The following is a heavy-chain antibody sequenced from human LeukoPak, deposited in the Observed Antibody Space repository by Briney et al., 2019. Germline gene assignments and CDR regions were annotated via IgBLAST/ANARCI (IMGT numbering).Heavy chain of an antibody. CDR3: AKEGAVAGSMWFDL. D-gene: IGHD6-19*01. V-gene: IGHV3-30-3*02. CDR2: VSSDGGTT. CDR1: GFTFSSYA. J-gene: IGHJ5*02. Sequence: GGSLRLSCVTSGFTFSSYAFHWVRQAPDKGLEWVTVVSSDGGTTYYTDSVKGRFTISRDNSKNTVYVQMNSLRAEDTAVYYCAKEGAVAGSMWFDLWGQGALVTVSS.